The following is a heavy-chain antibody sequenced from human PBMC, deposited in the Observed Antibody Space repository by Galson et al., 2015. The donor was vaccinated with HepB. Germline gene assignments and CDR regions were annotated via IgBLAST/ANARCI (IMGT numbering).Heavy chain of an antibody. D-gene: IGHD1-1*01. CDR3: ARDFNWNYDY. Sequence: SLRLSCAASGFSFTTYNMHWVRQGSVKGLEWLAIISGDGKTTFYADSVRGRFTISRDNSKNTLFLQMHSLRPEDTAVYYCARDFNWNYDYWGQGTLVTVSS. CDR2: ISGDGKTT. CDR1: GFSFTTYN. V-gene: IGHV3-30*04. J-gene: IGHJ4*02.